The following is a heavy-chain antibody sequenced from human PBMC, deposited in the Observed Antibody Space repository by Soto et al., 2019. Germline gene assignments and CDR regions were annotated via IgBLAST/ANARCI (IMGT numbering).Heavy chain of an antibody. CDR3: ARDSDSSGWYFNYFDY. CDR1: GLSLSNYW. J-gene: IGHJ4*02. V-gene: IGHV3-74*01. Sequence: GGSLRLSCEGSGLSLSNYWMYWVRQVPGKGLVWVARIKGDGSRADYADSVKGRFTITRDNAKNTLDLQMSSLRVEDTAVYYCARDSDSSGWYFNYFDYWGQGALVTVSS. CDR2: IKGDGSRA. D-gene: IGHD6-19*01.